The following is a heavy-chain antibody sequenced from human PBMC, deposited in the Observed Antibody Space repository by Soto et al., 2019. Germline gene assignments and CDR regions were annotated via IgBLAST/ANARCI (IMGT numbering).Heavy chain of an antibody. CDR2: IVVGSGNT. Sequence: ASVKVSCKASGFTFTSSSVQWVRQARGQRLEWIGWIVVGSGNTNYAQKFQERVTITRDMSTSTAYMELSSLRSEDTAVYYCAADTMDYGDYYYYYYGMDVWGQGTTVTVS. CDR3: AADTMDYGDYYYYYYGMDV. J-gene: IGHJ6*02. D-gene: IGHD4-17*01. CDR1: GFTFTSSS. V-gene: IGHV1-58*01.